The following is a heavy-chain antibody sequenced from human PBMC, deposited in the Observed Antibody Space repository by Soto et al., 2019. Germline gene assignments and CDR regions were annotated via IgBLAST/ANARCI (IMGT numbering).Heavy chain of an antibody. CDR3: ARSLFMVAPDSEPFDY. D-gene: IGHD3-22*01. CDR2: ISGGGNDR. J-gene: IGHJ4*02. Sequence: VQLRESGGSLVQPGGSLTLSCAASGFPFSSYAMSWVRQTPEGGWEWVAAISGGGNDRYYADFVQGRFTFSRDNSRNILYLHMNSLRADDTAMYFCARSLFMVAPDSEPFDYWGQGTLVTVSS. V-gene: IGHV3-23*01. CDR1: GFPFSSYA.